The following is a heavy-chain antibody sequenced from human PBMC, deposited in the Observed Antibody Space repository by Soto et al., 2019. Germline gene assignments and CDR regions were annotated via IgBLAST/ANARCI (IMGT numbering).Heavy chain of an antibody. CDR3: ATSVGVVPTTQGGTFDY. J-gene: IGHJ4*02. V-gene: IGHV3-30*03. Sequence: QVQLVESGGGEVQPGRSLRLSCAASGFTFSNYAMHWVRQAPGKGLEWVAAISYNGNNKYYADSVKGRFTISRDNSKNTLYLQMNNLRPEDTAMYYCATSVGVVPTTQGGTFDYWGQGTLVTVSS. D-gene: IGHD5-12*01. CDR1: GFTFSNYA. CDR2: ISYNGNNK.